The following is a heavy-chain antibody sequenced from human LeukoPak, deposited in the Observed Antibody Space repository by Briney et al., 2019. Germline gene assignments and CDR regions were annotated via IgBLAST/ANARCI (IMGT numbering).Heavy chain of an antibody. CDR3: ARCYVGAFDF. V-gene: IGHV1-2*02. D-gene: IGHD3-16*01. Sequence: ASVKVSCKASGYTFTSYHMHWERQAPGQGLEWMGWINPNSGGTNYAQKFQGTVNMTRITSISTAYMELGRLRSDDTAVYSCARCYVGAFDFWGQGTLVTVSS. J-gene: IGHJ4*02. CDR1: GYTFTSYH. CDR2: INPNSGGT.